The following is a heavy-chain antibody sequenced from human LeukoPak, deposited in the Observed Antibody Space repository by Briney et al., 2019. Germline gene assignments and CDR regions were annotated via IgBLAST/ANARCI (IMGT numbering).Heavy chain of an antibody. CDR3: ARGQKY. CDR1: GGSFSGYY. V-gene: IGHV4-34*01. CDR2: INHSGST. J-gene: IGHJ4*02. Sequence: PSETLSLTCAVYGGSFSGYYWSWIRQPPGKGLEWIGEINHSGSTNYNPSLKSRVTISVDTSKNQFSLKLSSVTAADTAVYYCARGQKYWGQGTLVTVSS.